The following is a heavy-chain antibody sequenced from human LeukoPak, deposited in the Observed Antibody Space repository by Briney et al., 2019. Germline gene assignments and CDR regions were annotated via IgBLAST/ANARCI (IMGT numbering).Heavy chain of an antibody. J-gene: IGHJ4*02. CDR2: IYYSGST. V-gene: IGHV4-39*01. Sequence: SETLSLTCTVSGGSISSSSYYWGWIRQPPGKGVEWIVSIYYSGSTYYNPSLKSRVTISVDTSKNQFSLKLSSVTAADTAVYYCATYPFPIGYFGYWGQGTLVTVSS. CDR1: GGSISSSSYY. CDR3: ATYPFPIGYFGY. D-gene: IGHD2-15*01.